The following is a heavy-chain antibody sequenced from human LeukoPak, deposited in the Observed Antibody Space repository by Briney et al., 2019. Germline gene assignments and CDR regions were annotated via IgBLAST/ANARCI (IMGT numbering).Heavy chain of an antibody. J-gene: IGHJ4*02. CDR3: ARDRLAVAGTVGYYFDY. V-gene: IGHV4-59*01. CDR2: IYYSGST. D-gene: IGHD6-19*01. Sequence: SETLSLTCTVSGGSISSYYWSWIRQPPGKGLEWIGYIYYSGSTNYNPSLKSRVTIPVDTSKNQFSLKLSSVTAADTAVYYCARDRLAVAGTVGYYFDYWGQGTLVTVSS. CDR1: GGSISSYY.